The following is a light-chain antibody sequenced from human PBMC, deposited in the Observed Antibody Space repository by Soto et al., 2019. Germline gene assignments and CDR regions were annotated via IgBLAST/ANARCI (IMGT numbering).Light chain of an antibody. CDR1: SSDVGGYNY. J-gene: IGLJ1*01. Sequence: QSALTQPASVSGSPGQSITISCTGTSSDVGGYNYVSWYQHHPGKAPKLMVYDVSNRPSGVSNRFSGSKSGTTASLTISGLQAEDEDDYYCSSYAGSSTPFVFGTGTKVTVL. V-gene: IGLV2-14*03. CDR2: DVS. CDR3: SSYAGSSTPFV.